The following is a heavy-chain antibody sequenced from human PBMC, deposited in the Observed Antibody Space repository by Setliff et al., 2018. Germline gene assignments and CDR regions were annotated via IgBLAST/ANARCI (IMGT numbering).Heavy chain of an antibody. D-gene: IGHD2-21*01. CDR1: GGSISSGGYY. V-gene: IGHV4-31*03. J-gene: IGHJ3*02. CDR3: ARVSMVIAIRNAFDI. CDR2: IYYSGST. Sequence: SETLSLTCTVSGGSISSGGYYWSWIRQHPGKGLEWIGYIYYSGSTYCNPSLKGRVTISVDTSKNQFSLKLSSVTAADTAVYYCARVSMVIAIRNAFDIWGQGTMVTVSS.